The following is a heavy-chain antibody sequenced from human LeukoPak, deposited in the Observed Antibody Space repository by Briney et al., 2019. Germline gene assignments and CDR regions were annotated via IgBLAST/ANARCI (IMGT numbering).Heavy chain of an antibody. Sequence: GGSLRLSCAASEVAFNSYSINWVRQAPGKGLEWISSISANSVYIYYGDSLQGRFTISRDNAKNSVYLQMNSLRVEDTAVYFCARADYRANDAFDIWGQGTMVTVSS. D-gene: IGHD4-11*01. CDR1: EVAFNSYS. J-gene: IGHJ3*02. V-gene: IGHV3-21*01. CDR2: ISANSVYI. CDR3: ARADYRANDAFDI.